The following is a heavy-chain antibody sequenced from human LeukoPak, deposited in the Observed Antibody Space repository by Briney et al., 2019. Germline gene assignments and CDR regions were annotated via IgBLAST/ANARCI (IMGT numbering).Heavy chain of an antibody. D-gene: IGHD3-22*01. Sequence: GASVKVSCKASGYTFTSYYMHWVRQAPGQGLEWMGIINPSGGSTSYAQKFQGRVTMTRDTSTSTVYMELSGLRSEDTAVYYCARVKICRSSGYSVDPWGQGTLVTVSS. CDR3: ARVKICRSSGYSVDP. J-gene: IGHJ5*02. CDR1: GYTFTSYY. V-gene: IGHV1-46*01. CDR2: INPSGGST.